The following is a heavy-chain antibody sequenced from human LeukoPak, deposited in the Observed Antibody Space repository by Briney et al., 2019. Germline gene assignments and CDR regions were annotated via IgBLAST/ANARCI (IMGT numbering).Heavy chain of an antibody. Sequence: GGSLRLSCAASGSTFSRYWMHWVRQAPGKGLVWVSRVKSDGSDTIYADSVKGRFTISRDNAKITLYLQMDSLRAEDTAVYYCTTGIGNYYYYWGQGTLVTVAS. CDR3: TTGIGNYYYY. CDR1: GSTFSRYW. D-gene: IGHD3-10*01. CDR2: VKSDGSDT. V-gene: IGHV3-74*01. J-gene: IGHJ4*02.